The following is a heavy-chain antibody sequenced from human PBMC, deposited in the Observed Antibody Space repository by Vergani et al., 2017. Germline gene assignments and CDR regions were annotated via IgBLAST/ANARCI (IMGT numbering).Heavy chain of an antibody. Sequence: QVQLQESGPGLVKPSETLSLTCTVSGDSVISTDYHWGWIRQPPGKGLEWIGSMDYSGSTSYNPSLESRISISFETPKNQLSLRLTSVTAAATAVYYCASKRGACRAAYCHSYDFWVPGTLVGVSS. J-gene: IGHJ4*02. D-gene: IGHD2-15*01. CDR1: GDSVISTDYH. V-gene: IGHV4-39*01. CDR3: ASKRGACRAAYCHSYDF. CDR2: MDYSGST.